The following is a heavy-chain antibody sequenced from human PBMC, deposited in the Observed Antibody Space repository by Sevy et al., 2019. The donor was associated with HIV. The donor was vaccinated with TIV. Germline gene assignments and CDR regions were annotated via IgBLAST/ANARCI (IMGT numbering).Heavy chain of an antibody. CDR2: ISNSGSAK. D-gene: IGHD4-17*01. CDR3: ARDLPPSATTVAHFDY. Sequence: GGSLRLSCTASGFPFGSYEMNWVRQAPGKGLEWVSYISNSGSAKYYSDSVRGRFTISRDNPKNSLYLQMNSLRAEDTAVYYCARDLPPSATTVAHFDYWGRRTLVTVSS. V-gene: IGHV3-48*03. CDR1: GFPFGSYE. J-gene: IGHJ4*02.